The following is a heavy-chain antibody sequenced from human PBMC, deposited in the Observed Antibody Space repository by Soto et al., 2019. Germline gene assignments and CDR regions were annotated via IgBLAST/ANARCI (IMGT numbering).Heavy chain of an antibody. V-gene: IGHV1-2*04. Sequence: SVKVSCKASGYTFTGYYMHWVRQAPGQGLEWMGWINPNSGGTNYAQKFQGWVTMTRDTSISTAYMELSRLRSDDTAVYYCARYPYYYDSSGFRYFQHWGQGTLVTVSS. CDR2: INPNSGGT. J-gene: IGHJ1*01. CDR3: ARYPYYYDSSGFRYFQH. CDR1: GYTFTGYY. D-gene: IGHD3-22*01.